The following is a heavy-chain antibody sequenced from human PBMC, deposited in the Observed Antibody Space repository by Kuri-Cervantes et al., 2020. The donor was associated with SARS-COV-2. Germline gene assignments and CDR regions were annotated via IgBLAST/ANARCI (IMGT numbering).Heavy chain of an antibody. D-gene: IGHD2-15*01. V-gene: IGHV3-48*03. J-gene: IGHJ6*03. Sequence: LSLICAASVFVFRIYEMNGVPQARGKGGEGVSYMWRSGSTIYYADSVKGRFTISRDNAKNSLYLQMNSLRVEDTAVYYCAREGAWGYCSGGSCYYYYMDVWGKGTTVTVSS. CDR3: AREGAWGYCSGGSCYYYYMDV. CDR1: VFVFRIYE. CDR2: MWRSGSTI.